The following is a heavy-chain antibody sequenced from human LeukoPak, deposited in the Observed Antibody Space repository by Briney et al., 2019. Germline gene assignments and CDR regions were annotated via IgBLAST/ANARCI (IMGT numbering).Heavy chain of an antibody. V-gene: IGHV3-66*01. D-gene: IGHD2-2*01. CDR1: GFTVSSNY. CDR2: IYSGGST. CDR3: ARDRGTTSSSGWYFDP. Sequence: GGSLRLSCAASGFTVSSNYMSWVRQAPGKGLEWVSVIYSGGSTYYADSVKGRFTISRDNSKNTLYLQMNSLRAEDTAVYYCARDRGTTSSSGWYFDPWGRGTLVTVSS. J-gene: IGHJ2*01.